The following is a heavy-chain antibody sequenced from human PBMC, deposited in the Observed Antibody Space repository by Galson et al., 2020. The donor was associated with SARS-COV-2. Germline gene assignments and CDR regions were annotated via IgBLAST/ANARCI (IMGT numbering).Heavy chain of an antibody. V-gene: IGHV5-51*01. CDR2: IYPDDSYT. CDR1: GYSFTNYW. J-gene: IGHJ4*02. CDR3: ARHGPSSGWDEGIGF. D-gene: IGHD6-19*01. Sequence: GESLKISCRTSGYSFTNYWIGWVRQMPGKGLEWMGIIYPDDSYTIYSPSFQGQVTISADKSISTAFLQWSSLKASDTAIYYCARHGPSSGWDEGIGFWGQGTLVTVSS.